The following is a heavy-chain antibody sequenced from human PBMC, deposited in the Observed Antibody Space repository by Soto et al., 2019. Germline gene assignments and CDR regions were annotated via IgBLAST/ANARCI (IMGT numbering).Heavy chain of an antibody. CDR2: FYYTGNT. J-gene: IGHJ4*02. CDR3: ARATYDSSTYYLDY. Sequence: QVQLQESGPGLVKPSQTLSLTCTVSGASISGGVYYWPWIRKPQGKALECSVSFYYTGNTYSIPSLETRLSLSLDPSNNQLALRLTSETAPHTAIYYCARATYDSSTYYLDYWGQRTLVTVSS. V-gene: IGHV4-30-4*01. D-gene: IGHD3-22*01. CDR1: GASISGGVYY.